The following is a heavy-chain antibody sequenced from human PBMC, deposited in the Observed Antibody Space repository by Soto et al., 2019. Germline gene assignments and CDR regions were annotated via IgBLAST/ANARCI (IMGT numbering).Heavy chain of an antibody. Sequence: ASVKVSCKASGYTFSNYDMNWVRQATGQGPEWIGWVNPNNGDTGYAQKFQGRVTLTTDISTTTAYMELTSLRSEDTAIYYCAKVSRKGSAIDLDYWGQGTLVSVSS. CDR1: GYTFSNYD. J-gene: IGHJ4*02. V-gene: IGHV1-8*01. CDR2: VNPNNGDT. D-gene: IGHD3-10*01. CDR3: AKVSRKGSAIDLDY.